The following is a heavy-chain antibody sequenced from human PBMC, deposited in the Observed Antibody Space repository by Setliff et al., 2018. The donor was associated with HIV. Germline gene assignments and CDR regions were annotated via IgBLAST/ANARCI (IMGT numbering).Heavy chain of an antibody. CDR2: INHSGNT. CDR1: HGSFSGYY. Sequence: SETLSLTCAFYHGSFSGYYWSWIRQPPGKGLEWIGEINHSGNTNYNPSLERRVTISADTSQNQFSLNLTSVTTADTAVYYCAGSSSYSFDFWGQGTLVTVSS. CDR3: AGSSSYSFDF. D-gene: IGHD6-13*01. V-gene: IGHV4-34*01. J-gene: IGHJ4*02.